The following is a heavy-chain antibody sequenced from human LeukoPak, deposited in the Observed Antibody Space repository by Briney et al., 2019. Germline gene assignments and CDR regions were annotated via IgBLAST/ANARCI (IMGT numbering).Heavy chain of an antibody. D-gene: IGHD6-13*01. CDR3: ATQNGGSAAFDY. CDR2: FDPEDGET. V-gene: IGHV1-24*01. Sequence: GASVKVSCKVSGYTLTELSMHWVRQAPGKGLEWMGGFDPEDGETIYAQKFQGRVTMTEDTSTDTAYMELSSLRSEDTAVYYCATQNGGSAAFDYWGQGTLVTVSS. J-gene: IGHJ4*02. CDR1: GYTLTELS.